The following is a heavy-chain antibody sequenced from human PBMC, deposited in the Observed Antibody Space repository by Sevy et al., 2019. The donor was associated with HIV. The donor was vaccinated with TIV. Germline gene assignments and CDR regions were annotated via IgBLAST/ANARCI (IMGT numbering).Heavy chain of an antibody. CDR3: ARDWGTPPTAILYYFDF. V-gene: IGHV3-30*04. CDR2: ISYEGSNE. CDR1: TFTFGHYA. Sequence: GGSLRLSCAASTFTFGHYAMHWVRQAPGKGLQWVAGISYEGSNEYHTDSVKGRFTISRDNSKNTLNLEMNNLRVEDTALYYCARDWGTPPTAILYYFDFWGQGIPVTVSS. J-gene: IGHJ4*02. D-gene: IGHD3-16*01.